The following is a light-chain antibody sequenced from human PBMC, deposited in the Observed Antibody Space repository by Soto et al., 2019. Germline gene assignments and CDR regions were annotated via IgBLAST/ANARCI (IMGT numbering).Light chain of an antibody. CDR1: SRDVGGYNY. CDR2: EVS. CDR3: SSYISSSTV. V-gene: IGLV2-14*01. Sequence: QSALTQPASVSGSPGQSITISCTGTSRDVGGYNYVSWYQQHPGKAPKLMIYEVSNRPSGVSNRFSGSKSGNTASLIISGLQAEDEADYYCSSYISSSTVFGGGTKLTVL. J-gene: IGLJ2*01.